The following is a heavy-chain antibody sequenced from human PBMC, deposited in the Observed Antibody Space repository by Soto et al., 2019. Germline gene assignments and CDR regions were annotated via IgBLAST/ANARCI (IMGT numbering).Heavy chain of an antibody. CDR1: GYTFTGYY. CDR2: INPNSGGA. V-gene: IGHV1-2*02. J-gene: IGHJ4*02. CDR3: ASGVTMIVVDTDPLYDY. Sequence: ASVKVSCKASGYTFTGYYMHWVRQAPGQGLEWMGWINPNSGGANYAQKFQGRVTMTRDTSISTAYMELSRLRSDDTAVYYCASGVTMIVVDTDPLYDYWGQGTLVTVSS. D-gene: IGHD3-22*01.